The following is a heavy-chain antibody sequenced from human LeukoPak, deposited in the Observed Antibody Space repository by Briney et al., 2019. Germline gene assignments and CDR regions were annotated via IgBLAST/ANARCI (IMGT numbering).Heavy chain of an antibody. D-gene: IGHD1-26*01. J-gene: IGHJ4*02. V-gene: IGHV4-39*01. CDR2: IYYSGST. CDR3: ARGPGSGTYWAFDY. CDR1: GGSISSTSYY. Sequence: KPSETLSLTCTISGGSISSTSYYWGWIRQPPGKGLDWIGSIYYSGSTYYNPSLKSRVTISVDTSKNQFSLKLSSVTAADTAVYYCARGPGSGTYWAFDYWGQGTLVTVSS.